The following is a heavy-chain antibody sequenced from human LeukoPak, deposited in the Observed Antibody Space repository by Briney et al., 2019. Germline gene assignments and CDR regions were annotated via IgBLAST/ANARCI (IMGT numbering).Heavy chain of an antibody. CDR1: GFTFSSSG. CDR3: AKDGHSTFDC. Sequence: QTGGSLRLSCAASGFTFSSSGMHWVRQAPGKGLAWVAFIGHEGSNKYYADSVKGRFTISRDDSKNTLYLQMNSLRAEDTAVYYCAKDGHSTFDCWGQGTLVTVSS. V-gene: IGHV3-30*02. D-gene: IGHD3/OR15-3a*01. J-gene: IGHJ4*02. CDR2: IGHEGSNK.